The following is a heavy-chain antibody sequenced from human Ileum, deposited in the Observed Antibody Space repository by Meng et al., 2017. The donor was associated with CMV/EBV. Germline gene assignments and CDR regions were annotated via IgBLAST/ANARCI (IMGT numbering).Heavy chain of an antibody. J-gene: IGHJ4*02. D-gene: IGHD3-10*01. Sequence: ASGFTFSSYGMHWVRQAPGKGVEWVAVISYDGSNKNYADSVKGRFTISRDNSKNTLYLEMNSLRAEDTAVYYCAKDYHGSGSYHFDYWGQGTLVTVSS. CDR3: AKDYHGSGSYHFDY. CDR2: ISYDGSNK. CDR1: GFTFSSYG. V-gene: IGHV3-30*18.